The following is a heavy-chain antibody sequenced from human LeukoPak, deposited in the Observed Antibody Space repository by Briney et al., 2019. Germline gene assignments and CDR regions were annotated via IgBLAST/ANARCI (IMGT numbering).Heavy chain of an antibody. Sequence: SETLSLTCSVSGGSISSYYWSWIRQPPGKGLEWIGYMYNSGSANYNPSLKSRVTISLDTSKNQFSLKLNSVTAADTAVYFCARGRGSGYYYGYYYYYMDVWGKGTTVTVSS. CDR3: ARGRGSGYYYGYYYYYMDV. CDR2: MYNSGSA. J-gene: IGHJ6*03. V-gene: IGHV4-59*01. D-gene: IGHD3-22*01. CDR1: GGSISSYY.